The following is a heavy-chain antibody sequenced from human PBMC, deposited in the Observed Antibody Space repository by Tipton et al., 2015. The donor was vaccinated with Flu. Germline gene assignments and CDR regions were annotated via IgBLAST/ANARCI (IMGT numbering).Heavy chain of an antibody. J-gene: IGHJ4*02. CDR3: ARDKNEFYAFEN. CDR1: GFTFSTYW. D-gene: IGHD2/OR15-2a*01. Sequence: SLRLSCAASGFTFSTYWMSWVRQAPGKGLEWVANINQDGSEKYSVDSVKGRFTISRDNSKNTVYLQMNSLRAEDTAVYYCARDKNEFYAFENWAQGTLVTVSS. CDR2: INQDGSEK. V-gene: IGHV3-7*01.